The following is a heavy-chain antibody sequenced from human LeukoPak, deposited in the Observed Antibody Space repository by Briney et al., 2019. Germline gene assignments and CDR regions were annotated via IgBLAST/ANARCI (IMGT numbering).Heavy chain of an antibody. Sequence: SETLSLTCTVSGGSISSYYWSWIRQHPGKGLEWIGYIYYSGSTYYNPSLKSRVTISVDTSKNQFSLKLSSVTAADTAVYYCARDLAQQLAPRGWFDPWGQGTLVTVSS. J-gene: IGHJ5*02. CDR2: IYYSGST. D-gene: IGHD6-13*01. CDR1: GGSISSYY. CDR3: ARDLAQQLAPRGWFDP. V-gene: IGHV4-59*06.